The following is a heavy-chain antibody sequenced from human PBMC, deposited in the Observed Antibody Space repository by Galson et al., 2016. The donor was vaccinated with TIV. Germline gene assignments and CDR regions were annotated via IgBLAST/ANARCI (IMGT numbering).Heavy chain of an antibody. CDR3: ARDQSMIGDYYFDL. J-gene: IGHJ2*01. D-gene: IGHD3-16*01. Sequence: SVKVSCKASGFDFSDYYFHWVRQAPGQGLEWMGWINPTSGGTKYAQKFQAWVTLTRDTSINTAHMEMSRLKSDDTAVYFCARDQSMIGDYYFDLWGRGTLVTVS. CDR1: GFDFSDYY. CDR2: INPTSGGT. V-gene: IGHV1-2*04.